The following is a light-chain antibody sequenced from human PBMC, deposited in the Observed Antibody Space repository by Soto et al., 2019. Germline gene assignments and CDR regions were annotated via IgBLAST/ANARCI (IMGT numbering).Light chain of an antibody. J-gene: IGKJ1*01. CDR2: GAS. V-gene: IGKV3-20*01. Sequence: EIVLTQSPGTLSLSPGERATLSCRASQSVSSSYLAWDQQKPGQAPRLLIYGASSKATGIPDRFRGSGSGTDFTLTISSLEPEDFTVYYCQQYGSSPPWTFGQGTKVEIK. CDR3: QQYGSSPPWT. CDR1: QSVSSSY.